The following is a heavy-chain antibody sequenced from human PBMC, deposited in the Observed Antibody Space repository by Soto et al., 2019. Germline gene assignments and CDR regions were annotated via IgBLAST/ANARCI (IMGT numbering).Heavy chain of an antibody. CDR2: IDPSDSYT. CDR1: GYSFTSYW. Sequence: GESLKISCKGSGYSFTSYWISWVRQMPGKGLEWMGRIDPSDSYTNYSPSFQGHVTISADKSISTAYLQWSSLKASDTAMYYCASQEAYYYGSGSPVGFDYWGQGTLVTVSS. V-gene: IGHV5-10-1*01. CDR3: ASQEAYYYGSGSPVGFDY. D-gene: IGHD3-10*01. J-gene: IGHJ4*02.